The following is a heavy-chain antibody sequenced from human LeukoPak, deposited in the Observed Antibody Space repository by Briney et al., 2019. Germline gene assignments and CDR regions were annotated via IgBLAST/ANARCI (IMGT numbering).Heavy chain of an antibody. CDR1: GYTFTGYY. J-gene: IGHJ5*02. Sequence: ASVKVSCKASGYTFTGYYMHWVRQAPGQGLEWMGWINPNRGGTNYAQKFPGRVTMTRDTSISTAYMGLSRLRSDDTAVYYCARDNRGITYYDILTGYYWTTSDVGKNWFDPWGQGTLVTVSS. D-gene: IGHD3-9*01. CDR2: INPNRGGT. CDR3: ARDNRGITYYDILTGYYWTTSDVGKNWFDP. V-gene: IGHV1-2*02.